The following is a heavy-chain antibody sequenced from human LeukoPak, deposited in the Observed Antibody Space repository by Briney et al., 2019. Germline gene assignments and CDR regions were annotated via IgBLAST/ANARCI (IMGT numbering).Heavy chain of an antibody. CDR2: IRSKGYGGTT. CDR3: TRHLQWCERPFGGY. Sequence: GGSLRLSCTASGFTFGDYAMSWFRQAPGKGLEWVGFIRSKGYGGTTEYAASVKGRFTISRADSQSIAYLQMNSLKTEDTAVYYCTRHLQWCERPFGGYWGQGTLVTVSS. V-gene: IGHV3-49*03. D-gene: IGHD2-15*01. J-gene: IGHJ4*02. CDR1: GFTFGDYA.